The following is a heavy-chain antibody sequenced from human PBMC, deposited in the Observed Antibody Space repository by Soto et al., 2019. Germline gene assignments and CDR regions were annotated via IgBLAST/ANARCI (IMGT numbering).Heavy chain of an antibody. J-gene: IGHJ4*02. D-gene: IGHD3-10*01. V-gene: IGHV3-53*01. CDR3: ARVPYYGSAVDY. Sequence: PGGALRLSCAVSGFTVSRYYINWVRQAPGKGLEWVSVIYSGGSTYYADSVKGRFTISRDNSKNTLYLQMNSLRTEDTAVYYCARVPYYGSAVDYWGQGTLVTVSS. CDR2: IYSGGST. CDR1: GFTVSRYY.